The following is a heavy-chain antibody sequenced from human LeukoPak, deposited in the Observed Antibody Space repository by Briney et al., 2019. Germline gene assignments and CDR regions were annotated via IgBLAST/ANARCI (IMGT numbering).Heavy chain of an antibody. V-gene: IGHV3-7*01. CDR1: GFTFSSYW. Sequence: GGSLRFSCAASGFTFSSYWMSWVRQAPGKGLEWVANIKQDESEKYYVDSVKGRFTISRDNAKNSLYLQMNSLRAEDTAVYYCARVSDGATLDYWGQGTLVTVSS. D-gene: IGHD1-26*01. CDR2: IKQDESEK. CDR3: ARVSDGATLDY. J-gene: IGHJ4*02.